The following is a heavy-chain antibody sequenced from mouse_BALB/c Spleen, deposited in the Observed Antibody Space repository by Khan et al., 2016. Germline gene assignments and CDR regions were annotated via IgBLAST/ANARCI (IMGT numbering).Heavy chain of an antibody. V-gene: IGHV14-3*02. J-gene: IGHJ2*01. Sequence: VQLKESGAELVKPGASVKLSCTASGFNIKDTYMHWVKQRPEQGLEWIGRIDPANGNTKYDPKFQGKATITADTSSNTAYLQLSSLTSEDTAVYYCATGTFDYWGQGTTLTVSS. CDR1: GFNIKDTY. CDR2: IDPANGNT. CDR3: ATGTFDY. D-gene: IGHD1-1*01.